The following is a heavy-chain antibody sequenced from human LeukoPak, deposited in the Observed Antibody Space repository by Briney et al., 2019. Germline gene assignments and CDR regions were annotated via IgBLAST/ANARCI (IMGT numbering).Heavy chain of an antibody. CDR1: GFTFSNYW. J-gene: IGHJ4*02. CDR2: IKQDGSEK. CDR3: ARGGYQFVFG. Sequence: GGSLRLSCTASGFTFSNYWMSWVRQAPGEGLEWVANIKQDGSEKYYVDSVKGRFTISRDTAKNSLFLQMNSLRAEDTAVYYCARGGYQFVFGRGRGTLVTVSS. V-gene: IGHV3-7*04. D-gene: IGHD2-2*01.